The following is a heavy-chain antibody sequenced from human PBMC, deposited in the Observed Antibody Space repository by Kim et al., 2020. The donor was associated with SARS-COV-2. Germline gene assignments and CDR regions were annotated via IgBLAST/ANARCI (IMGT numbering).Heavy chain of an antibody. CDR1: GYTFTSYY. J-gene: IGHJ3*02. D-gene: IGHD3-22*01. CDR2: INPSGGST. CDR3: ARDTPSDYYYDSSGTRTQDAFDI. Sequence: ASVKVSCKASGYTFTSYYMHWVRQAPGQGLEWMGIINPSGGSTSYAQKFQGRVTMTRDTPTSTVYMELSSLRSEDTAVYYCARDTPSDYYYDSSGTRTQDAFDIWGQGTMVTVSS. V-gene: IGHV1-46*01.